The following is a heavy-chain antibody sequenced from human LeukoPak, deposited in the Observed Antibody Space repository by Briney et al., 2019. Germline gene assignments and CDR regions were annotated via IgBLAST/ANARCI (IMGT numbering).Heavy chain of an antibody. CDR2: ISAYTGNT. CDR3: ARDYDSRAPPHFDY. CDR1: GYTFTSYG. J-gene: IGHJ4*02. Sequence: ASVKVSCNASGYTFTSYGITWVRQAPGQGLEWMGWISAYTGNTNYAQKLQGRVTMTTDKSTSTAYMELSSLRSEDTAVYYCARDYDSRAPPHFDYWGQGTLVTVSS. V-gene: IGHV1-18*01. D-gene: IGHD3-10*01.